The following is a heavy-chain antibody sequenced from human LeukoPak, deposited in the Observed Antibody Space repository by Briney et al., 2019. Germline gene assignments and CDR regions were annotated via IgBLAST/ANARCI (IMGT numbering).Heavy chain of an antibody. CDR1: GFTFSSYA. D-gene: IGHD3-16*01. V-gene: IGHV3-30-3*01. J-gene: IGHJ4*02. CDR2: ISYDGSNK. Sequence: GGSLRLSCAASGFTFSSYAMHWVRQAPGKGLEWVAVISYDGSNKYYADSVKGRFTISRDNSKNTLYLQMNSLRAEDTAVYYCARAARSFSPFDYWGQGTLVTVSS. CDR3: ARAARSFSPFDY.